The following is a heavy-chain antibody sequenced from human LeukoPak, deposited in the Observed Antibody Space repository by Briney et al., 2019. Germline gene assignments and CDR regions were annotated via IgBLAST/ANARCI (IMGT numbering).Heavy chain of an antibody. D-gene: IGHD3-22*01. J-gene: IGHJ4*02. V-gene: IGHV3-48*03. CDR2: ISSSGFTT. Sequence: GGSLRLSCAASGFTFSSSEMNWVRQAPGKGLEWVSYISSSGFTTYYADSVKGRFTISRDNAKNSLYLQMNSLRAEDTAVYYCARDLWKWLPDYWGQGTLVTVSS. CDR3: ARDLWKWLPDY. CDR1: GFTFSSSE.